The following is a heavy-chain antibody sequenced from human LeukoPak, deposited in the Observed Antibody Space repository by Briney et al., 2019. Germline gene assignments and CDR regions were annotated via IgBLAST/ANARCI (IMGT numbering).Heavy chain of an antibody. CDR2: ISGSGGST. J-gene: IGHJ1*01. V-gene: IGHV3-23*01. D-gene: IGHD2-15*01. Sequence: GGSLRLSCAASGFTFSSYAMSWVRQAPGKGLEWVSAISGSGGSTYYADSVKGRFTIARDNSKNTLYLQMNSLRVDDTAVYYCAQQLGYCSGGTCYFTYWGQGTLVTVSS. CDR1: GFTFSSYA. CDR3: AQQLGYCSGGTCYFTY.